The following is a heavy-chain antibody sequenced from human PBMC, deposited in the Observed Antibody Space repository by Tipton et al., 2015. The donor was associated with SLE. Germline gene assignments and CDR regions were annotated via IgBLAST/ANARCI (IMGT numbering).Heavy chain of an antibody. V-gene: IGHV4-4*07. Sequence: TLSLTCTVSGGSISSYYWNWIRQPAGEGLEWIGRIYSSGSTNYNPPLKSRVTMSVDTSKNQFSLILTSVTAADTAVYYCARDPRGDYVGWFDPWGQGTLVTVSS. D-gene: IGHD4-17*01. CDR3: ARDPRGDYVGWFDP. CDR2: IYSSGST. CDR1: GGSISSYY. J-gene: IGHJ5*02.